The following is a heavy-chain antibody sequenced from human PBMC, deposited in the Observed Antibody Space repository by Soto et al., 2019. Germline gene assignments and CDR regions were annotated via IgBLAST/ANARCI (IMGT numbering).Heavy chain of an antibody. CDR3: AKDASCYSCGA. J-gene: IGHJ4*02. CDR2: IHYGGST. V-gene: IGHV4-39*01. D-gene: IGHD2-15*01. Sequence: QLQLQESGPGLVKPSETLSLTCAVSGGSISSSNFYWGWFRQPPGKGLEWIGSIHYGGSTYYNPSPESRVTISVDTSKNQSSLNVSSVTAADTAVYYCAKDASCYSCGAWGQGALVTVSS. CDR1: GGSISSSNFY.